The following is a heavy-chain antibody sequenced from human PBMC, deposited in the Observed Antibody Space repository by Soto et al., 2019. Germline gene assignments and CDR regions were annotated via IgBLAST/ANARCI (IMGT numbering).Heavy chain of an antibody. CDR3: AKDMRGGYCSSTRCYDAFDI. CDR2: ISWNSGSI. D-gene: IGHD2-2*01. J-gene: IGHJ3*02. Sequence: EVQLVESGGGLVQPGRSLRLSCAASGFTFDDYAMHWVRQAPGKGLEWVSGISWNSGSIGYADSVKGRFTISRDNAKNSLYLQMNSLRAEDTALYYCAKDMRGGYCSSTRCYDAFDIWGQGTMVTVSS. CDR1: GFTFDDYA. V-gene: IGHV3-9*01.